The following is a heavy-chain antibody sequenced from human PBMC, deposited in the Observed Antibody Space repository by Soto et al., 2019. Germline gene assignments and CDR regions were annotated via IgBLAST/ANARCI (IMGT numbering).Heavy chain of an antibody. Sequence: SETLSLTYAVYGGSFSGYYWSWIRQPPGKGLEWIGEINHSGSTNYNPSLKSRVTISVDTPKNQFSLKLSSVTAADTAVYYCARGMYQPLGNWFDPWGQGTLVTVSS. V-gene: IGHV4-34*01. D-gene: IGHD2-2*01. CDR3: ARGMYQPLGNWFDP. J-gene: IGHJ5*02. CDR1: GGSFSGYY. CDR2: INHSGST.